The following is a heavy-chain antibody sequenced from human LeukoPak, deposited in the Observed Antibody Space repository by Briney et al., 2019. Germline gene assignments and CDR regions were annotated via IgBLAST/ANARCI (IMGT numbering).Heavy chain of an antibody. CDR2: VYTTGST. Sequence: PSETLSLTCTVSSGSIGTFYWTWVRQPAGKGLEWIGHVYTTGSTAYNPSLKSRVTISADTSKNQFSLKLSSVTAADTAMYYCARDSPLYSGYDVFDYWGQGTMVTVSS. CDR3: ARDSPLYSGYDVFDY. D-gene: IGHD5-12*01. V-gene: IGHV4-4*07. J-gene: IGHJ4*02. CDR1: SGSIGTFY.